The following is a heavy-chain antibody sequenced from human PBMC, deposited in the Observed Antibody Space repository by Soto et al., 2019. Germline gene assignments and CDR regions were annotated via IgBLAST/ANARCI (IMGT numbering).Heavy chain of an antibody. CDR3: ARGAFRGYSYGYYFDY. V-gene: IGHV4-34*01. D-gene: IGHD5-18*01. Sequence: PSETLSLTCAVYGGSFSGYYWTWIRQPPGKGLEWIGEIKHTGSTNYNPSLKCRVTISVDTSKNQFSLNLTSVTAADTAAYYCARGAFRGYSYGYYFDYWGQGALVTVSS. J-gene: IGHJ4*02. CDR2: IKHTGST. CDR1: GGSFSGYY.